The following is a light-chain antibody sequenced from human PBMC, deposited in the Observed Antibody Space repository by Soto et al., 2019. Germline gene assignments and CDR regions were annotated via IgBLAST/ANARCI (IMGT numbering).Light chain of an antibody. CDR1: QSISNN. CDR2: GAS. V-gene: IGKV3-20*01. Sequence: EIVLTQSPATLSLSPGERATLSCRASQSISNNLAWYQQKPGQPPRLLIYGASSRATGIPDRFSGSGSGTDFTLTISRLEPEDFAVFYCQHYDSLPITFGQGTRLEIK. CDR3: QHYDSLPIT. J-gene: IGKJ5*01.